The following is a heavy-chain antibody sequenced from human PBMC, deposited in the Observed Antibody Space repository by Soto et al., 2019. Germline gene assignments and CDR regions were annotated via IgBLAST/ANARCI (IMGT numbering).Heavy chain of an antibody. D-gene: IGHD6-13*01. CDR3: TRGPIAGSVSAFDI. CDR2: IKQDGSEK. J-gene: IGHJ3*02. Sequence: GGSLRLSCAASGFTFSSYCMSWVRQAPGKGLEWVANIKQDGSEKYYVDSVKGRFTISRDNAKNSLYLQMNSLRAEDAAEYYWTRGPIAGSVSAFDIWGQGTMVTVSS. CDR1: GFTFSSYC. V-gene: IGHV3-7*01.